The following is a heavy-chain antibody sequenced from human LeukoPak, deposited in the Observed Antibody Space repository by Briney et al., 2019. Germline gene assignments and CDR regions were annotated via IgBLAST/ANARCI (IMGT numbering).Heavy chain of an antibody. CDR3: AKDRPNYHESNGHYYRPNGDY. Sequence: GGSLRLSCAASGFTYSTYAMSWVRQAPGKGLEWVSSISSSGDRTFYADSVKDRFTISRDNSENTLYLQMSRLRAEDTAVYYCAKDRPNYHESNGHYYRPNGDYWGQGTLVTVSS. CDR2: ISSSGDRT. D-gene: IGHD3-22*01. CDR1: GFTYSTYA. J-gene: IGHJ4*02. V-gene: IGHV3-23*01.